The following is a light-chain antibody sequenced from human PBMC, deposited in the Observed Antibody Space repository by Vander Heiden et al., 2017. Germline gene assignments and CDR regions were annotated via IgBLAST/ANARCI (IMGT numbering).Light chain of an antibody. J-gene: IGKJ1*01. CDR2: KAS. Sequence: DLQMMQSPSTLFASVGDRVTIPCRASQSIGFWLAWYQQKQGKAPNLLIYKASSLQSEVPSRFSGKGSGTEFTLTISSLQPDDFATYYCQKYNSYPWTFGQGTQLEIK. CDR1: QSIGFW. CDR3: QKYNSYPWT. V-gene: IGKV1-5*03.